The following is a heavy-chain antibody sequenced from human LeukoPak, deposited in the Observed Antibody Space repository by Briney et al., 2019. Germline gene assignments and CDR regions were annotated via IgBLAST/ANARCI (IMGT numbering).Heavy chain of an antibody. CDR2: INHSGST. Sequence: WGTLSLTCAVYGGSFSGYYWSWIRQPPGKGLEWIGEINHSGSTNYNPSLKSRVTISVDTSKNQFSLKLSSVTAADTAVYSYARGVASPILRYFDWLLYPSFDYWGQGTLVTVSS. D-gene: IGHD3-9*01. CDR1: GGSFSGYY. CDR3: ARGVASPILRYFDWLLYPSFDY. V-gene: IGHV4-34*01. J-gene: IGHJ4*02.